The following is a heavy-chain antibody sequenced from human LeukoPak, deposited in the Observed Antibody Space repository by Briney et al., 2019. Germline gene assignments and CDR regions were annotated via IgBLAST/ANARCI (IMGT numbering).Heavy chain of an antibody. Sequence: SETLSLTCTVSGVSISGHYWSWIRQPPGNGLEWIGFVYYSGRTRYNPSLHSRVTISADTSKNHLSLKLTSVTAADTAVYYCARESSGYPYYFDFWGQGTLVTPSS. D-gene: IGHD3-22*01. CDR2: VYYSGRT. CDR3: ARESSGYPYYFDF. J-gene: IGHJ4*02. V-gene: IGHV4-59*11. CDR1: GVSISGHY.